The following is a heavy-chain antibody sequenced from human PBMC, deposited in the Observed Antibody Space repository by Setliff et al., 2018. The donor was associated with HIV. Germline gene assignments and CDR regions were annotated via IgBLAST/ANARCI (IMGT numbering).Heavy chain of an antibody. Sequence: ESLKISCKDSGDKFTNYYLGWVRQMPGKGLEWMGIIYPGDSDIIYSPSFQGQVTISADKSITTAYLQWSSLKASDTAIYYCVRHRSAVAGTRIGYCYYMDVWGKGTTVTVSS. CDR1: GDKFTNYY. CDR3: VRHRSAVAGTRIGYCYYMDV. J-gene: IGHJ6*03. V-gene: IGHV5-51*01. D-gene: IGHD6-19*01. CDR2: IYPGDSDI.